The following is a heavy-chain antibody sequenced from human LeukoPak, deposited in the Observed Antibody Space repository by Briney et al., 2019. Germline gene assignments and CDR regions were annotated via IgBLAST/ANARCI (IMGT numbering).Heavy chain of an antibody. V-gene: IGHV1-2*02. Sequence: ASVKVSCKASGYTFTGYYMHWVRQAPGQGLEWMGWINPNSGGTNYAQKLQGRVTMTTDTSTSTAYMELRSLRSDDTAVYYCARDEGNIVVVTDESPSFYWGQGTLVTVSS. CDR3: ARDEGNIVVVTDESPSFY. D-gene: IGHD2-21*02. CDR2: INPNSGGT. J-gene: IGHJ4*02. CDR1: GYTFTGYY.